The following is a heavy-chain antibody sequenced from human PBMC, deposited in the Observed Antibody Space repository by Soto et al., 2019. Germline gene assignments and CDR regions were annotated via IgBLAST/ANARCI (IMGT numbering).Heavy chain of an antibody. CDR3: ARIPSTGPYYFDY. CDR2: IYPGDSDT. CDR1: GYSFTSYW. J-gene: IGHJ4*02. D-gene: IGHD1-1*01. Sequence: PGESLKISCKASGYSFTSYWIGWVRQMPGKGLELMGIIYPGDSDTRYSLSFQGQVTIPADKSISTASLQCSSLKASDTSMSYCARIPSTGPYYFDYWGQGTLVTVSS. V-gene: IGHV5-51*01.